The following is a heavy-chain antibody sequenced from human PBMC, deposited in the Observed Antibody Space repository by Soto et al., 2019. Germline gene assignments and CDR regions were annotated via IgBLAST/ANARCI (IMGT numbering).Heavy chain of an antibody. CDR2: IDPSDSYT. CDR1: GYSFTSYW. V-gene: IGHV5-10-1*01. Sequence: GESLKISCKGSGYSFTSYWISWVRQMPGKGLEWMGRIDPSDSYTNYSPSFQGHVTISADKSISTAYLQWSSLKASDTAMYYCAREALPLLWFGESKSGMDVWGQGTTVTVSS. CDR3: AREALPLLWFGESKSGMDV. J-gene: IGHJ6*02. D-gene: IGHD3-10*01.